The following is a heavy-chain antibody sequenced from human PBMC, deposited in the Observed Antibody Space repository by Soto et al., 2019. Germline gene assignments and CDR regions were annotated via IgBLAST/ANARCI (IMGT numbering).Heavy chain of an antibody. Sequence: PSETLSLTCTVSGGSISSRSYYWGWIRQPPGKGLEWIGNIYYSGSTYYNPSLKSRVTISVDTSKNQFYLKLSSVTAADTAVYYCARGVGSGTYYNQYNWFDPWGQGTLVTVSS. J-gene: IGHJ5*02. D-gene: IGHD3-10*01. CDR2: IYYSGST. CDR1: GGSISSRSYY. CDR3: ARGVGSGTYYNQYNWFDP. V-gene: IGHV4-39*07.